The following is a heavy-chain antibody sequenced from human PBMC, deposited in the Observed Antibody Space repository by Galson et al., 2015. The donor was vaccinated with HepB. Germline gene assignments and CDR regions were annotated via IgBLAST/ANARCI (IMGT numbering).Heavy chain of an antibody. CDR2: IRYDGSNK. J-gene: IGHJ4*02. V-gene: IGHV3-30*02. Sequence: SLRLSCAASGFTFSSYGMHWVRQAPGKGLEWVAFIRYDGSNKYYADSVKGRFTISRDNSKNTLYLQMNSLRAEDTAVYYCAKVEEFGELGSDYWGQGTLVTVSS. CDR1: GFTFSSYG. D-gene: IGHD3-10*01. CDR3: AKVEEFGELGSDY.